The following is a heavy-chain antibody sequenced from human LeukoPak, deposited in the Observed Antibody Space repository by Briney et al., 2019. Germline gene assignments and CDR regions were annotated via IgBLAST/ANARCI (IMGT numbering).Heavy chain of an antibody. V-gene: IGHV3-48*03. J-gene: IGHJ4*02. CDR2: ISSSGSTI. Sequence: GGSLRLSCAASGFTFSSYEMNWVRQGPGKGLEWVSYISSSGSTIYYAHSLKGRFTISRDSAKNSLYLHINSLRAADTAVYYCASRGDYWGQGTLVTVSS. CDR3: ASRGDY. CDR1: GFTFSSYE.